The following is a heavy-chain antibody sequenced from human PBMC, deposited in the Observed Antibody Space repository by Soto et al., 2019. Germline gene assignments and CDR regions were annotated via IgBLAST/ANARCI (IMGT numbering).Heavy chain of an antibody. CDR1: GFTVSSNY. J-gene: IGHJ6*03. D-gene: IGHD7-27*01. V-gene: IGHV3-53*04. CDR3: ARTTGDSEGYYDMDV. CDR2: IYSGGST. Sequence: GGSLRLSCAASGFTVSSNYMSWVRQAPGKGLEWVSVIYSGGSTYYADSVKGRFTISRHNSKNTLYLQMNSLRAEDTAVYYCARTTGDSEGYYDMDVWGKGTTVTVSS.